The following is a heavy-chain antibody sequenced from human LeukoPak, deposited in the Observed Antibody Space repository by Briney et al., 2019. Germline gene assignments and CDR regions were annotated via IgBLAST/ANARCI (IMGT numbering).Heavy chain of an antibody. Sequence: GGSLRLSCAASGLTVSSNYMSWVRQAPGKGLEGVSVIYSYGSTYYADSVKGRFTISRDNSKNTLYLQMNSLRVEDTAVYYCARLGGKQLVRYYQYYMDVWGKGTTVTVSS. CDR1: GLTVSSNY. J-gene: IGHJ6*03. V-gene: IGHV3-66*02. CDR2: IYSYGST. D-gene: IGHD6-6*01. CDR3: ARLGGKQLVRYYQYYMDV.